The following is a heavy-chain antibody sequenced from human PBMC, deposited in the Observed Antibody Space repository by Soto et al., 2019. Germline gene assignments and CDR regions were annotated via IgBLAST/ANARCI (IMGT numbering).Heavy chain of an antibody. Sequence: ASVKVSCKASGYTFTSYYMHWVRQAPGQGLEWMGRINPSGGSTNYAQKFQGRATMNRDTSTSTVYMELSSLRSEDTAVYYCDSDFFCTNVLCYDSSKTYYYYMDVWGQGTTVTVSS. D-gene: IGHD2-8*01. CDR2: INPSGGST. CDR3: DSDFFCTNVLCYDSSKTYYYYMDV. J-gene: IGHJ6*03. CDR1: GYTFTSYY. V-gene: IGHV1-46*03.